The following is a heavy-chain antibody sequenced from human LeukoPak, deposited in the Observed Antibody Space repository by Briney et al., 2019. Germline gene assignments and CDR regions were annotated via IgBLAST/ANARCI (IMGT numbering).Heavy chain of an antibody. CDR3: TRDESNGATTLVNWFDP. V-gene: IGHV3-49*03. CDR1: GFTFGDYA. CDR2: IRSKAYGGTT. Sequence: LTGGSLRLSCTASGFTFGDYAMSWFRQAPGKGLEWVGFIRSKAYGGTTEYAASVKGRFTISRDDSKSIAYLQMNSLKTEDTAVYYCTRDESNGATTLVNWFDPWGQGTLVTVSS. D-gene: IGHD1-26*01. J-gene: IGHJ5*02.